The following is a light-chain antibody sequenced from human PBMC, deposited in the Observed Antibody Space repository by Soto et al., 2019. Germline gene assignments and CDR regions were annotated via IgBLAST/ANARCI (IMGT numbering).Light chain of an antibody. CDR1: SSDVGAYDF. Sequence: QSVLTQPASVSGSPGQSITISCTGTSSDVGAYDFVSWYQHSPGKAPKLVTFDVTHRPPGISDRFSGSKSANTASLTISGFQAADEAFYYCSSYTTRSTLVFGGGTKLTVL. CDR3: SSYTTRSTLV. J-gene: IGLJ2*01. V-gene: IGLV2-14*01. CDR2: DVT.